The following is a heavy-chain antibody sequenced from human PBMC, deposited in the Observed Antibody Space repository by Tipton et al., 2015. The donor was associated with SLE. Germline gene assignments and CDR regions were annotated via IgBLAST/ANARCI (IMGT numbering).Heavy chain of an antibody. CDR1: GYTFTGYY. D-gene: IGHD1-26*01. V-gene: IGHV1-2*02. CDR2: INPNSGGT. CDR3: ARDPDLLSGCFDP. J-gene: IGHJ5*02. Sequence: QVQLVQSGAEVKKPGASVKVSCKASGYTFTGYYRHWVRQDPGQGLEWMGWINPNSGGTNYAQKLQGRVAMTRDTSISTAYMELSGLRSDDTAVYFCARDPDLLSGCFDPWGQGTLVTVAS.